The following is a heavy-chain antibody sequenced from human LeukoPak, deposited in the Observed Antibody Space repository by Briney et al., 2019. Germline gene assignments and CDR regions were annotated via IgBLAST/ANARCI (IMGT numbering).Heavy chain of an antibody. CDR3: ARESGPGYSYGADY. Sequence: SVKVSCKASGYTFTRYGISWVRQAPGQGLEWMGWISAYNGNTNYAQKLQGRVTMTTDTSTSTAYMELRSLRSDDTAVYYCARESGPGYSYGADYWGQGTLVTVSS. V-gene: IGHV1-18*01. D-gene: IGHD5-18*01. CDR2: ISAYNGNT. J-gene: IGHJ4*02. CDR1: GYTFTRYG.